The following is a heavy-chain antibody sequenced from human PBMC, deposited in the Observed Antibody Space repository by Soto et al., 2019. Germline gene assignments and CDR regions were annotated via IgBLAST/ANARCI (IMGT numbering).Heavy chain of an antibody. V-gene: IGHV3-11*01. Sequence: GGSLRLSCAASGFTFSDYYMSWIRQAPGKGLEWVSCISSSGSTIYYADSVKGRFTISRDNAKNSLYLQMNSLRAEDTAVYYCARRMYSSSWRDAFDIWGQGTMVTVSS. J-gene: IGHJ3*02. CDR3: ARRMYSSSWRDAFDI. CDR1: GFTFSDYY. CDR2: ISSSGSTI. D-gene: IGHD6-13*01.